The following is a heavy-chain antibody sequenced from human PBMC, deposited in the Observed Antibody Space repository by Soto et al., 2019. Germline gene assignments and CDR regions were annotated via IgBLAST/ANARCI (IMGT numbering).Heavy chain of an antibody. V-gene: IGHV3-23*01. CDR3: AKAGFSSSWSPTYFDY. J-gene: IGHJ4*02. CDR2: ISGTGYNT. D-gene: IGHD6-13*01. Sequence: EVQRLESGGGLVQPGGSLRLSCAASGFTFTSYAMNWVRLAPGKGLEWVSAISGTGYNTYYADSVKGRFTISRDNTKNTLYLQMNSLRAEDTAVYYCAKAGFSSSWSPTYFDYWGQGTLVTVSS. CDR1: GFTFTSYA.